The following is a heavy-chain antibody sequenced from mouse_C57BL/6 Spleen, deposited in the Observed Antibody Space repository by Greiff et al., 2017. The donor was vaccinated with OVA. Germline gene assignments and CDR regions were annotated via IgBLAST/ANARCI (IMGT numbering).Heavy chain of an antibody. CDR2: INPSSGYT. J-gene: IGHJ2*01. CDR3: ARDTTVEFLDY. D-gene: IGHD1-1*01. V-gene: IGHV1-7*01. CDR1: GYTFPSYW. Sequence: VQLQQSGAELAKPGASVKLSCKASGYTFPSYWMHWVKQRPGQGLEWIGYINPSSGYTTYNQKFKDKATLTADKSSSTAYMQLSSLTYEDSAVYYCARDTTVEFLDYWGQGTTLTVSS.